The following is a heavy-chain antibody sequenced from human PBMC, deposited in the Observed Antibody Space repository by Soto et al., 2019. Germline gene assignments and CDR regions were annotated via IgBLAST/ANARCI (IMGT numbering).Heavy chain of an antibody. CDR3: AKYSYLYGVDV. V-gene: IGHV3-74*01. J-gene: IGHJ6*02. Sequence: GGSLRLSCAASGFIFTNYWMHWIRQAPGKGLVWVSRINGDGSSTTYADSVEGRFTISRDNAKNTLYLQMNSLRVEDTAVYYCAKYSYLYGVDVWGQGTTVTVSS. CDR2: INGDGSST. CDR1: GFIFTNYW.